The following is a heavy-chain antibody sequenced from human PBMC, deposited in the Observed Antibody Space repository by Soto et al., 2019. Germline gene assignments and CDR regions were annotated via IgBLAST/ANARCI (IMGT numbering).Heavy chain of an antibody. CDR1: GGSISSGGYS. CDR3: ARHSYYSNPLRFDP. D-gene: IGHD4-4*01. CDR2: IYHSGST. V-gene: IGHV4-30-2*01. J-gene: IGHJ5*02. Sequence: TSETLSLTCAVSGGSISSGGYSWSWIRQPPGKGLEWIGYIYHSGSTYYNPSLKSRVTISVDTSKNQFSLRLSSVTAAETAVYYCARHSYYSNPLRFDPWGQGTLVTVSS.